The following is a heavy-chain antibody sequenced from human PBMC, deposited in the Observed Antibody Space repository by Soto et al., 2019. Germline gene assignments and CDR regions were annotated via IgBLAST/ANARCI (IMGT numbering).Heavy chain of an antibody. Sequence: XESLKVFRQCSGYSFTSYWIGLVLQMPGKGLEWMGIIYPGDSDTRYSPSFQGQVTISADKSISTAYLQWSSLKASDTAMYYCARWVRIAAAGRAFDIWGQGTMVTVSS. CDR2: IYPGDSDT. CDR1: GYSFTSYW. CDR3: ARWVRIAAAGRAFDI. V-gene: IGHV5-51*01. J-gene: IGHJ3*02. D-gene: IGHD6-13*01.